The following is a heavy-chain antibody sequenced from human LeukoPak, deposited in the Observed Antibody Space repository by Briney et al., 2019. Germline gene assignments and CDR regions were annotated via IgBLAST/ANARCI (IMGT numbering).Heavy chain of an antibody. V-gene: IGHV4-39*01. CDR3: ARRGGSSPGQNWFDP. J-gene: IGHJ5*02. D-gene: IGHD6-6*01. CDR2: IYYSGST. CDR1: GGSLSSSSYY. Sequence: SETLSLTCTVSGGSLSSSSYYWGWIRPPPGKGLEWIGGIYYSGSTYYNPSLKSRVTISVDTSKNQFSLKLSSVTAADTAVYYCARRGGSSPGQNWFDPWGQGTLVTVSS.